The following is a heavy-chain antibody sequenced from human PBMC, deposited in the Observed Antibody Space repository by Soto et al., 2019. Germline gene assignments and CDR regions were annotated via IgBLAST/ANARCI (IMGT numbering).Heavy chain of an antibody. CDR1: GYSFVSNW. D-gene: IGHD4-17*01. CDR3: ARLNDYVDRIDY. J-gene: IGHJ4*02. Sequence: PGESLKISCKVSGYSFVSNWIGWVRQMPGKGLEWMGNIYPGDSDTRYSPSFQGQVTISADKSISTAYLQWSSLKASDTAMYYCARLNDYVDRIDYWGQGTLVTVSS. CDR2: IYPGDSDT. V-gene: IGHV5-51*01.